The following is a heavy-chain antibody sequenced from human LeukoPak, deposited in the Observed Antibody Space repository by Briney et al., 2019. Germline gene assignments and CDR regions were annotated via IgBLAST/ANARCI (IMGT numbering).Heavy chain of an antibody. J-gene: IGHJ4*02. D-gene: IGHD1-26*01. CDR3: ARDSLVGAGLGRYFDY. CDR1: GFTVSTNY. CDR2: VYADGST. Sequence: GGSLRLACAASGFTVSTNYMSWVRQAPGKGLEWVSLVYADGSTYYADSVKGRFSISRDNSKNTLFLQMSSLRAEDTAVYYCARDSLVGAGLGRYFDYWGQGTLVTVSS. V-gene: IGHV3-66*02.